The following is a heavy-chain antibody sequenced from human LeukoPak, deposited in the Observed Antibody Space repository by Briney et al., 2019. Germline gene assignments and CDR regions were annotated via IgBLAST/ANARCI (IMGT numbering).Heavy chain of an antibody. J-gene: IGHJ5*02. V-gene: IGHV4-59*01. CDR2: IYYTGST. D-gene: IGHD6-13*01. CDR3: ARGSSWYPQNDR. Sequence: SETLSLTCTVSGGSISSYYWSWIRQPPGKGLEWVAYIYYTGSTNYNPSLKSRATVSVDTSKNQFSLKLSSVTAADTAVYYCARGSSWYPQNDRWGQGTLVTVSS. CDR1: GGSISSYY.